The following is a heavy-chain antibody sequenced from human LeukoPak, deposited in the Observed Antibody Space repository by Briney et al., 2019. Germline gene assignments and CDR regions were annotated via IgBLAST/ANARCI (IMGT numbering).Heavy chain of an antibody. D-gene: IGHD3-22*01. V-gene: IGHV1-69*05. CDR2: IIPIFGTA. CDR1: GGTFSSYA. J-gene: IGHJ4*02. CDR3: ARDPTSSGYFDY. Sequence: SVKVSCKASGGTFSSYAISWVRQAPGQGLEWMGGIIPIFGTANYAQKFQGRVTITTDESTSTAYMELSSLRSEDTAVYYCARDPTSSGYFDYWGQGTLVTVSS.